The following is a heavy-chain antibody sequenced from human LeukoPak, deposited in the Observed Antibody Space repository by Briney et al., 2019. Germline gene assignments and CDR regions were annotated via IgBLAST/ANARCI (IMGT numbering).Heavy chain of an antibody. D-gene: IGHD3-22*01. J-gene: IGHJ6*03. CDR3: ATLYYYDSSGHQGYMDV. V-gene: IGHV4-34*01. CDR1: GGSFSGYY. Sequence: SETLSLTCAVYGGSFSGYYWSWIRQPPGKGLEWFGEINHSGSTNYNPSLKSRVTISVDTSKNQFSLKLSSVTAADTAVYYCATLYYYDSSGHQGYMDVWGKGTTVTVSS. CDR2: INHSGST.